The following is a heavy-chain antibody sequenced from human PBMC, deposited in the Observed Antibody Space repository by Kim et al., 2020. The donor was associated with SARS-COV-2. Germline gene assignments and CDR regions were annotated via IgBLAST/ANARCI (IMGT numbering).Heavy chain of an antibody. CDR1: GYTFSSYG. CDR2: IYSYNDNT. D-gene: IGHD2-21*02. J-gene: IGHJ3*01. Sequence: ASVKVSCKASGYTFSSYGISWVRQAPGKGLEWVAWIYSYNDNTKFAQKFQGRVTLTADTSTSKADMALRGLTSDDTAVYFWVRGGGVSGTDCSAHRFHVW. V-gene: IGHV1-18*01. CDR3: VRGGGVSGTDCSAHRFHV.